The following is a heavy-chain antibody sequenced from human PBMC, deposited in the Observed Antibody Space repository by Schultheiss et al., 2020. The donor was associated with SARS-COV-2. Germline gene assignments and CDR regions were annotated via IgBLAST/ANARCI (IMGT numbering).Heavy chain of an antibody. CDR2: ISWNSGSI. D-gene: IGHD3-10*01. CDR3: AKGRYGSGKNWFDA. Sequence: GGSLRLSCAASGFTFSSYSMSWVRQAPGKGLEWVSGISWNSGSIGYADSVKGRFSISRDNSKNTLHLQMNSLRVDDTAVYYCAKGRYGSGKNWFDAWGQGTLGTVSS. J-gene: IGHJ5*02. V-gene: IGHV3-23*01. CDR1: GFTFSSYS.